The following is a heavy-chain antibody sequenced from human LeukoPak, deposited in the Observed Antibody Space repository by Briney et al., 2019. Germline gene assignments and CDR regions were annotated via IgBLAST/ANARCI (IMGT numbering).Heavy chain of an antibody. V-gene: IGHV4-59*08. CDR3: ARHERGAENLDY. CDR1: GPSISNYY. Sequence: SETLSLTCTVSGPSISNYYWSWIRQPPGKGLECIGYVSYSGRTNHNPSLKSRVTISADTSKNQFSLKLTSVTAADTAVSYCARHERGAENLDYWGQGTLVTVSS. CDR2: VSYSGRT. J-gene: IGHJ4*02. D-gene: IGHD1-1*01.